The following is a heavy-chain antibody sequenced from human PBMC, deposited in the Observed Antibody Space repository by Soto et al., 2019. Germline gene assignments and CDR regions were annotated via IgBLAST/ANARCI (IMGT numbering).Heavy chain of an antibody. CDR2: IINSGGAT. CDR3: AKASRLGFCSGGNCYAGYDY. D-gene: IGHD2-15*01. CDR1: GLTFSNSA. V-gene: IGHV3-23*01. Sequence: GSLRLSCAASGLTFSNSAMTWVRQAPEKGLEWVSTIINSGGATYYAASVEGRFNISRDYSRNILYLHMTSLRAEDTAVYYCAKASRLGFCSGGNCYAGYDYWGQGTLVTVSS. J-gene: IGHJ4*02.